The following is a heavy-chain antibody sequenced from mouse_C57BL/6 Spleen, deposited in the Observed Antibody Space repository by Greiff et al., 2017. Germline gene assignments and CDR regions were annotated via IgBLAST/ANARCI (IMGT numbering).Heavy chain of an antibody. J-gene: IGHJ4*01. CDR1: GYTFTNYW. CDR2: IYPGGGYT. CDR3: ARGDFYAMDY. V-gene: IGHV1-63*01. Sequence: VQLQQSGAELVRSGTSVKMSCKASGYTFTNYWIGWAKQRPGHGLEWIGDIYPGGGYTNYNEKFKGKATLTADKSSSTAYMQFSSLTSEDSAIYYCARGDFYAMDYWGQGTSVTVSS.